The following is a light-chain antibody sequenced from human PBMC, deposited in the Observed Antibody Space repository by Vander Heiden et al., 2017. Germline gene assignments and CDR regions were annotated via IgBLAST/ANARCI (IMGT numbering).Light chain of an antibody. CDR1: SANIGSNY. CDR2: RNN. J-gene: IGLJ2*01. CDR3: AAWDDSLSGVV. Sequence: QSVLPHPPSASGPPGPRVPSPCSGSSANIGSNYVYWYQQLPGTAPKLLIYRNNQRPSGVPDRFSGSKSGTSASLAISGLRSEDEADYYCAAWDDSLSGVVFGGGTKLTVL. V-gene: IGLV1-47*01.